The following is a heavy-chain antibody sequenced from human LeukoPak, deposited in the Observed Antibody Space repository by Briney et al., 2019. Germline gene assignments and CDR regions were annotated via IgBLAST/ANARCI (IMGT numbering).Heavy chain of an antibody. Sequence: ASVKVSCKASGYTFTGYYMHWVRQAPGQGLEWMGWINPNSGGTNYAQKFQGRVTMTRDTSISTAYIELSRLRSDDTAVYYCARDSTLGVTMVRGGWFDPWGQGTLVTVSS. V-gene: IGHV1-2*02. CDR3: ARDSTLGVTMVRGGWFDP. J-gene: IGHJ5*02. CDR1: GYTFTGYY. CDR2: INPNSGGT. D-gene: IGHD3-10*01.